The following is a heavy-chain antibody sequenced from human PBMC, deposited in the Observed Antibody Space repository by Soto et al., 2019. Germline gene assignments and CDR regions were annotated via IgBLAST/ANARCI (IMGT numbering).Heavy chain of an antibody. Sequence: QVQLVESGGGVVQPGGSLRLSCVASGISFSNSAIHWVRQAPGKGLQWVAVVSYDVSHKYYADSVKGRFTISRDNSENTVSLQMNRLRAEDSAIYYCACQSTGAVSDDNYYYDSLDVWGQGTTVTVSS. V-gene: IGHV3-30-3*01. CDR2: VSYDVSHK. CDR1: GISFSNSA. CDR3: ACQSTGAVSDDNYYYDSLDV. D-gene: IGHD3-10*01. J-gene: IGHJ6*02.